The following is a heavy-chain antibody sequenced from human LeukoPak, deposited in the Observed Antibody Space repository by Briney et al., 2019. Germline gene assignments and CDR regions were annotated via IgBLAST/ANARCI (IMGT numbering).Heavy chain of an antibody. CDR1: GYSISSGYY. Sequence: SETLSLTCTVSGYSISSGYYWGWIRQPPGKGLEWIGSIYHSGSTYYNPSLKSRVTISVDTSKNQFSLKLSSVTAADTAVYYCARDREYCSPPGGWWGQGTLVTVSS. V-gene: IGHV4-38-2*02. D-gene: IGHD6-6*01. CDR3: ARDREYCSPPGGW. CDR2: IYHSGST. J-gene: IGHJ4*02.